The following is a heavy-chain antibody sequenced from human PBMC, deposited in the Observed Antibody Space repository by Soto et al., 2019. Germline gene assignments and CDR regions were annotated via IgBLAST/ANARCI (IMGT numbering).Heavy chain of an antibody. Sequence: SETLSLTCTVSGGSINNYFWSWVRQPPGKGLEWIGYIYYSGNTNYNASLKSRVTISVDTSKNQFSLKLSSVTAADTAVYYCARHNGPLYVGYYYDMDVWGQGTTVTVSS. CDR3: ARHNGPLYVGYYYDMDV. J-gene: IGHJ6*02. V-gene: IGHV4-59*08. D-gene: IGHD3-16*01. CDR2: IYYSGNT. CDR1: GGSINNYF.